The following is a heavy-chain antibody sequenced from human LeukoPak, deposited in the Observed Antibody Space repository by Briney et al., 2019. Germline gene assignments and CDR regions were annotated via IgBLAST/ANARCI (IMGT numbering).Heavy chain of an antibody. CDR1: GYTLTELS. CDR2: FDPEDGET. CDR3: ATDLVRFGELTALDY. Sequence: ASVKVSCKVSGYTLTELSMHWVRQAPGKGLEWMGGFDPEDGETIYAQKFQGRVTMTEDTSTDTAYMELSSLRSEDTAVYYCATDLVRFGELTALDYWGQGTLVTVSS. J-gene: IGHJ4*02. D-gene: IGHD3-10*01. V-gene: IGHV1-24*01.